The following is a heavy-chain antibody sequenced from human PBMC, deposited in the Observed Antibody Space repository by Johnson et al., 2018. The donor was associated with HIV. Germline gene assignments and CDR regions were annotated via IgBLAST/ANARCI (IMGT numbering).Heavy chain of an antibody. CDR1: GFSVSKNY. Sequence: VQVVESGGGLIQPGGSLRLSCAASGFSVSKNYMTWVRQAPGKGLEWVSLIYSGDTTYYADSVKGRFTIPRDIFPDTVYLQMNSLKAEDTAVYYCARGFGELRFFDIWGQGTMVTVSS. J-gene: IGHJ3*02. D-gene: IGHD3-10*01. CDR3: ARGFGELRFFDI. CDR2: IYSGDTT. V-gene: IGHV3-53*01.